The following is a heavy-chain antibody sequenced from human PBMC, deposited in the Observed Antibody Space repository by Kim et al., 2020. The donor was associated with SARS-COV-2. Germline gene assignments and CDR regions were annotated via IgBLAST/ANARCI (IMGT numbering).Heavy chain of an antibody. J-gene: IGHJ4*02. D-gene: IGHD6-13*01. CDR1: GFTFGDYA. Sequence: GGSLRLSCAASGFTFGDYAMHWVRQAPGKGLEWVSGISWNSGSIGYADSVKGRFTISRDNAKNSLYLQMNSLRAEDTALYYCAKAHGYSRAGGGYYFDYWGQGTLVTVSS. CDR3: AKAHGYSRAGGGYYFDY. V-gene: IGHV3-9*01. CDR2: ISWNSGSI.